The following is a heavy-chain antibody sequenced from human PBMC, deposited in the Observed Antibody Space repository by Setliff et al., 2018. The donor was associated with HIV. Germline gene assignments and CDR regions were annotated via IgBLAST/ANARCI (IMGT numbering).Heavy chain of an antibody. CDR2: INPNSGGT. V-gene: IGHV1-2*02. D-gene: IGHD2-8*01. Sequence: GASVKVSCKASGYTFSGYYFHWVRQAPGQGLEWMGWINPNSGGTNYAQKFHGRVTMTTDTSISTAYMVLSRLRAEDTAMYYCVRDASGVGHDFDHWGQGTLVTVSS. CDR3: VRDASGVGHDFDH. J-gene: IGHJ4*02. CDR1: GYTFSGYY.